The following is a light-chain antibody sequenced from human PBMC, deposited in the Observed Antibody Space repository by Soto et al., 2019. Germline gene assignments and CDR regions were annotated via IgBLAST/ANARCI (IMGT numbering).Light chain of an antibody. CDR1: QSITTY. V-gene: IGKV1-39*01. CDR2: AAS. Sequence: DIQMTQSPSSLSASVGDRVTITCRASQSITTYLNWYQQRPGKAPKLLIYAASSLQSGVPSRFSGSGSGTDFTFTISSLQPEDFATYLCQQSYSTPRTVGQGTKVEIK. J-gene: IGKJ1*01. CDR3: QQSYSTPRT.